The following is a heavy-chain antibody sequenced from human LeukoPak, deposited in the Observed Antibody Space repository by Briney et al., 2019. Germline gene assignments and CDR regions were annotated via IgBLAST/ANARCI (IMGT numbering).Heavy chain of an antibody. CDR1: GGSFSGYY. J-gene: IGHJ4*02. Sequence: SETLSLTCAVYGGSFSGYYWSWIRQPPGKGLEWIGEINHSGSTYYNPSLKSRVTISVDTSKNQFSLKLSSVTAADTAVYYCAREVGGYWGQGTLVTVSS. CDR2: INHSGST. CDR3: AREVGGY. D-gene: IGHD1-26*01. V-gene: IGHV4-34*09.